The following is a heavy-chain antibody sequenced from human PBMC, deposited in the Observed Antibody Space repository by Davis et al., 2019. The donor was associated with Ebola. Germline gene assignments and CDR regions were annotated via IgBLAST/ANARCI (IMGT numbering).Heavy chain of an antibody. CDR1: GFTFSSYA. V-gene: IGHV3-23*01. CDR2: ISGSGGST. CDR3: AKVLGLVPGYGMDV. Sequence: PGGSLRLSCAASGFTFSSYAMSWVRQAPGKGLEWVSAISGSGGSTYYADSVKGRFTISRDNSKNTLYLQMNSLRAEDTAVYYCAKVLGLVPGYGMDVWGKGTTVTVSS. J-gene: IGHJ6*04. D-gene: IGHD2-2*01.